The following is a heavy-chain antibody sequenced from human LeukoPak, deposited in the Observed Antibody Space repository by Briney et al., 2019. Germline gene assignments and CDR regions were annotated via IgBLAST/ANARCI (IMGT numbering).Heavy chain of an antibody. Sequence: PSQTLSLTCAVSGGSISSGGYSWSWIRQPPGKGLEWIGYIYHSGSTYYNPSLKSRVTILVDRSKNQFSLNLSSVTAADTAVYYCATTYRIAVTGTGVFDYWGQGTLVTVSS. V-gene: IGHV4-30-2*01. CDR2: IYHSGST. J-gene: IGHJ4*02. CDR1: GGSISSGGYS. D-gene: IGHD6-19*01. CDR3: ATTYRIAVTGTGVFDY.